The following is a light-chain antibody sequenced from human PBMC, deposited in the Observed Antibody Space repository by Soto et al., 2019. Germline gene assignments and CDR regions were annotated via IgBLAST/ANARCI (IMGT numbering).Light chain of an antibody. CDR2: AAS. CDR1: QSLKSY. J-gene: IGKJ5*01. V-gene: IGKV1-39*01. Sequence: DMQMPQSPSTLSASVGDRVTITCRASQSLKSYLNWYQQRPGTAPKLLIYAASTLQSGVPSRFSGSGSGTDFALTITSLQPEDSATYYCQHTYSTPITFGQGTRLEIK. CDR3: QHTYSTPIT.